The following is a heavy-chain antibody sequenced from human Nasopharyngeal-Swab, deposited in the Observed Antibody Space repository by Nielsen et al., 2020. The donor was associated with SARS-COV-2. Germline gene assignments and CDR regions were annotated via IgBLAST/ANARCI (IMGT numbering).Heavy chain of an antibody. Sequence: GGSLRLSCTTSGFTFGDYAMSWFRQAPGKGLEWVGFIRSKTYGGAPEYAASVKGRFTISRDGAESIAYLQMTSLETEDTGVYYCARDGQQQLGDWYYYVDVWGNGTTVTVSS. CDR1: GFTFGDYA. J-gene: IGHJ6*03. CDR3: ARDGQQQLGDWYYYVDV. V-gene: IGHV3-49*01. CDR2: IRSKTYGGAP. D-gene: IGHD6-13*01.